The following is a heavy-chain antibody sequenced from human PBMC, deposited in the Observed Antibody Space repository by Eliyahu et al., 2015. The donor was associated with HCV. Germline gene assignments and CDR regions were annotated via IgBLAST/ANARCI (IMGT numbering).Heavy chain of an antibody. J-gene: IGHJ6*02. Sequence: QVQLVQSGAEVKKPGASVKVSCKASGYTFTGYYMXWVRQAPGQGLEWMGWIKPNSGDTNYAQKFQGRVTMTRDTSVRTAYMEVSRLRSDDTAVFYCAREGGSGSYYNVRPHYYYGMDVWGQGTTVTVSS. CDR3: AREGGSGSYYNVRPHYYYGMDV. D-gene: IGHD3-10*01. CDR1: GYTFTGYY. V-gene: IGHV1-2*02. CDR2: IKPNSGDT.